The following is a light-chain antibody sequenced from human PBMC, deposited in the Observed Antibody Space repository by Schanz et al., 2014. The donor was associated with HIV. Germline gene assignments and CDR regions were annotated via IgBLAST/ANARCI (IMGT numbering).Light chain of an antibody. Sequence: EIVLTQSPGTLSLSPGERATLSCRASQSVSSYFAWSQQKPGQAPRLLIYDASNRASGVAARFSGSGSGTEFTRTISSLQPEDFAVFYCQQSDSSPWTFGQGTKVEIK. J-gene: IGKJ1*01. CDR1: QSVSSY. CDR2: DAS. CDR3: QQSDSSPWT. V-gene: IGKV3-20*01.